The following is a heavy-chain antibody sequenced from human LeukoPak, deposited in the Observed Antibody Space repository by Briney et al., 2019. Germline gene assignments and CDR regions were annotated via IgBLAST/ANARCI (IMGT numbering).Heavy chain of an antibody. CDR1: GGSITSSGHS. Sequence: SETLSLTCTVSGGSITSSGHSWGWIRQPPGKGLEWTGTIYYTGRTYYNPSLQSRITISVDTSRNQFSLKLSSVTAADTAVYYCARASSGWSYDYWGQGTLVTVSS. CDR3: ARASSGWSYDY. D-gene: IGHD6-19*01. J-gene: IGHJ4*02. V-gene: IGHV4-39*07. CDR2: IYYTGRT.